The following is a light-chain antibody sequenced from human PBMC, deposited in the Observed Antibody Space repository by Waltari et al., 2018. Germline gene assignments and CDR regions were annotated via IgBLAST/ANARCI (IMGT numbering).Light chain of an antibody. CDR2: DAS. Sequence: EIVLTQSPGTLSLSPGERATLSCTASQSVSRWLAWYQQKPGQAPRLLIYDASSRATGIPDRFSGSGSGTDFRLTISRLEPEDFAVYYCQKYGTLPATFGQGTKVEIK. J-gene: IGKJ1*01. V-gene: IGKV3-20*01. CDR3: QKYGTLPAT. CDR1: QSVSRW.